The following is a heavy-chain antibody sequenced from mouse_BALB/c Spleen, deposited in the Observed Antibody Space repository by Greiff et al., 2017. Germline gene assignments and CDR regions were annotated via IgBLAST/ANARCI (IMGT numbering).Heavy chain of an antibody. CDR3: ARYAYGNSDY. Sequence: VQLQQSGPQLVRPGASVKISCKASGYSFTSYWMHWVKQRPGQGLEWIGMIDPSDSDTRLKQKFKDKATLTVDKSSSTAYMQLSSPTSEDSAVYCCARYAYGNSDYWGQGTTLTVSS. J-gene: IGHJ2*01. CDR1: GYSFTSYW. CDR2: IDPSDSDT. D-gene: IGHD2-1*01. V-gene: IGHV1S126*01.